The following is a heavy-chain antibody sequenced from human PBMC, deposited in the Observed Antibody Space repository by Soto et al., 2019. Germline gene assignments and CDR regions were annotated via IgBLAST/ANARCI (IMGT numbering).Heavy chain of an antibody. J-gene: IGHJ4*02. CDR2: IYYDGSYE. CDR3: AGESSYGRVGDFDH. CDR1: GFTFNKYG. Sequence: QVQLVESGGAVGQPGGSLRLSCAASGFTFNKYGIHWVRQAPGKGLEWVAMIYYDGSYEYYSDSVKGRVTISRDNPKNTVDLLMTSLTVEDTRVYYCAGESSYGRVGDFDHWGRGALVIVSS. D-gene: IGHD3-10*02. V-gene: IGHV3-33*01.